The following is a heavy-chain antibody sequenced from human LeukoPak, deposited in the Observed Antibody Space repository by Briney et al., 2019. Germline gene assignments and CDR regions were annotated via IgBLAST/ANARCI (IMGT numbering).Heavy chain of an antibody. V-gene: IGHV3-21*01. D-gene: IGHD1-26*01. CDR3: ARGIVGATMSFDY. CDR2: ISSSSSYI. J-gene: IGHJ4*02. Sequence: GGSLRLSCAASGFTFSSYSMNWVRQAPGKGLEWVSSISSSSSYIYYADSVKGRFTISRDNAKNSLYLQMNSLRAEDTAVYYCARGIVGATMSFDYWGQGTLVTVSS. CDR1: GFTFSSYS.